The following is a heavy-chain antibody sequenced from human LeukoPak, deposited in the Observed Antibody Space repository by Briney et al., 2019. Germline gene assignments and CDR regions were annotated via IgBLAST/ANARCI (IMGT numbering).Heavy chain of an antibody. CDR1: GFTFSSYW. D-gene: IGHD3-10*01. CDR3: ARDRAGMPMVRGVITRFDY. CDR2: INQDGSDR. V-gene: IGHV3-7*01. Sequence: GGSLRLSCAASGFTFSSYWMTWVRQAPGKGLEWVTYINQDGSDRNYVDSVKGRFTISRDNTKNSLYLQMNNLRAEDTAVYYCARDRAGMPMVRGVITRFDYWGQGTLVTVSS. J-gene: IGHJ4*02.